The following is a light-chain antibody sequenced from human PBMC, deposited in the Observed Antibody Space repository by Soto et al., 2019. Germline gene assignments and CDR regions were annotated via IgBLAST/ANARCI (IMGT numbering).Light chain of an antibody. J-gene: IGKJ2*01. CDR2: GTS. CDR1: QSVSSTY. V-gene: IGKV3-20*01. CDR3: QQYGSSPPDT. Sequence: EIVLTQSPGALSLSPGERATLSCRVSQSVSSTYLGWYQQKPGQAPRLLIYGTSNRASGIPDRFSGSGSGTDFTLTISTLEPEDFAVYYCQQYGSSPPDTFGQGTKLEIK.